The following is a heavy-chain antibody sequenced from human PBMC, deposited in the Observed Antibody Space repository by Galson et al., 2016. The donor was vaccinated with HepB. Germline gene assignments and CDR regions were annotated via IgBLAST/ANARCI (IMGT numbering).Heavy chain of an antibody. V-gene: IGHV3-74*01. J-gene: IGHJ5*02. Sequence: SLRLSCAASGFTFSSYWMHWVRQAPGKGLVWVSRIKSDGSSTSYADSVKGRFTISRDNAKNTLYLQMNSLRADDTAVYYCARDLRSGWLPENWFDPWGQGTLVTVSS. D-gene: IGHD6-19*01. CDR3: ARDLRSGWLPENWFDP. CDR1: GFTFSSYW. CDR2: IKSDGSST.